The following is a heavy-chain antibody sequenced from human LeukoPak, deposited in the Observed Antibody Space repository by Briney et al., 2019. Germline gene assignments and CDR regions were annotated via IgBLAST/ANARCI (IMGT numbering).Heavy chain of an antibody. CDR1: GFTFSSYA. Sequence: GGSLRLSCSASGFTFSSYAMHWVRQAPGKGLEYVSAISSNGGSTYYADSVKGRFTISRDNSKNTLYLQMNSLRAEDTAIYYCAKTSRGNSGYDSPFDYWGQGTLVTVSS. CDR2: ISSNGGST. J-gene: IGHJ4*02. D-gene: IGHD5-12*01. CDR3: AKTSRGNSGYDSPFDY. V-gene: IGHV3-64*04.